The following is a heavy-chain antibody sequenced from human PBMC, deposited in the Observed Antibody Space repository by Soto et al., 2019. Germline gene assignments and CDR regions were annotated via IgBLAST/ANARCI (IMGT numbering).Heavy chain of an antibody. CDR2: ISSGSSSI. CDR1: GFNFGTYG. CDR3: ASGVVAATDY. D-gene: IGHD2-15*01. J-gene: IGHJ4*02. Sequence: GGSLRLSCAASGFNFGTYGMNWVRQAPGKGPEWVSYISSGSSSIYYADSVNGRFTISRDNAKNSLYLQMNSLRAEDTAVYYCASGVVAATDYWGQGTLVTVSS. V-gene: IGHV3-48*01.